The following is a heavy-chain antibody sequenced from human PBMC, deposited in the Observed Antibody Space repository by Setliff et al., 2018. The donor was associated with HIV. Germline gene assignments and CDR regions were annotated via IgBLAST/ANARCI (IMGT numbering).Heavy chain of an antibody. V-gene: IGHV4-34*01. J-gene: IGHJ5*02. CDR2: MNHSEH. CDR3: ARGGRSLAAQTWFDP. D-gene: IGHD6-6*01. Sequence: SETLSLTCAVYGGSFSGYSWTWIRQSPGKGLEWIGEMNHSEHYYNPTLKSRVTISMDTSKNQFSLKLSSVTAADTAVYYCARGGRSLAAQTWFDPWGQGTLVTVSS. CDR1: GGSFSGYS.